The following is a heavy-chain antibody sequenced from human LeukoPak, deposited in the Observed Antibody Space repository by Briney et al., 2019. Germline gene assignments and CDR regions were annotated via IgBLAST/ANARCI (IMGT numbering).Heavy chain of an antibody. CDR1: GYTLTELS. J-gene: IGHJ4*02. Sequence: GASVKVSCKVSGYTLTELSMHWVRQAPGKGLEWMGGFDPEDGETIYAQKFQGRVTMTEDTSTDTAYMELSSLRSEDTAVYYCARDNAPYDYIWGSYRYTGQYYFDYWGQGTLVTVSS. D-gene: IGHD3-16*02. CDR2: FDPEDGET. V-gene: IGHV1-24*01. CDR3: ARDNAPYDYIWGSYRYTGQYYFDY.